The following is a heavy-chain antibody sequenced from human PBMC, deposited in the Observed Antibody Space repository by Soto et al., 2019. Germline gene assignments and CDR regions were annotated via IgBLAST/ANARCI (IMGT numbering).Heavy chain of an antibody. D-gene: IGHD6-19*01. Sequence: QVQLVESGGGVVQPGRSLRLSCAASGFSFSSCAMHWVRQAPGKGLEWGAVVSHDGSNKYYADSVKGRVTISRDNSINTVYLPMNSVSAQDTAVYYCARVIIAVAGIAFYFHYCCQGSLVTVSS. J-gene: IGHJ4*02. CDR3: ARVIIAVAGIAFYFHY. CDR2: VSHDGSNK. V-gene: IGHV3-30-3*01. CDR1: GFSFSSCA.